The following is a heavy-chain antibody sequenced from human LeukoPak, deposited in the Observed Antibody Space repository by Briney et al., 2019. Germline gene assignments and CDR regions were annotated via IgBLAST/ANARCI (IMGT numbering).Heavy chain of an antibody. D-gene: IGHD5-18*01. CDR3: ARDVDTAMVTGGMDV. CDR1: GGTFSSYA. J-gene: IGHJ6*02. CDR2: IIPILGIA. V-gene: IGHV1-69*04. Sequence: ASVKVSCKASGGTFSSYAISWVRQAPGQGLKWMGRIIPILGIANYAQKFQGRVTITADKSTSTAYMELSSLRSEDTAVYYCARDVDTAMVTGGMDVWGQGTTVTVSS.